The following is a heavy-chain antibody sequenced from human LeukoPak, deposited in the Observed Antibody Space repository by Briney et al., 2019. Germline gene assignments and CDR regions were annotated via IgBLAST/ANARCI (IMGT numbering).Heavy chain of an antibody. Sequence: GASVNVSCKASGYTFTSQYMHWVREAPGQGLEWMGIINPSGGSTNYAQKFQGRVTMTRDTSTSTVYMELSSLRSEDTAVYYCARDPSGTYGGYFDYWGQGTLVTVSS. D-gene: IGHD1-26*01. J-gene: IGHJ4*02. V-gene: IGHV1-46*01. CDR1: GYTFTSQY. CDR3: ARDPSGTYGGYFDY. CDR2: INPSGGST.